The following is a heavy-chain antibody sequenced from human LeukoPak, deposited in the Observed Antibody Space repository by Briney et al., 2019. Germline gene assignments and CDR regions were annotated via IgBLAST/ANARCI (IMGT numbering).Heavy chain of an antibody. CDR2: IKQDGSDK. CDR3: ARVSSSRELLFKY. V-gene: IGHV3-7*01. J-gene: IGHJ4*02. Sequence: GSLSLSCAASEFTFSSYCMSWVRQAPGKGLEWVANIKQDGSDKYYVDSEKGRFTISRDNAKNSLYLQMNSLRAEDTAVYYCARVSSSRELLFKYWGQGTLVTVSS. CDR1: EFTFSSYC. D-gene: IGHD3-10*01.